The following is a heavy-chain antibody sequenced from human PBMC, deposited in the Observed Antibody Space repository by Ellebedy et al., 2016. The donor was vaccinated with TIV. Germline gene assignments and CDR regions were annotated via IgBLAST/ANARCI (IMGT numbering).Heavy chain of an antibody. CDR3: ARVGATFDY. J-gene: IGHJ4*02. Sequence: SETLSLXCTVSGGSISCNSYYWGWIRQPPGKGLEWIGSTYYGGSTYYNPSLKSRVTISVDTSKNQFSLKLNSVTAADTAVYYCARVGATFDYWGQGTLVTVSS. V-gene: IGHV4-39*07. CDR2: TYYGGST. CDR1: GGSISCNSYY. D-gene: IGHD1-26*01.